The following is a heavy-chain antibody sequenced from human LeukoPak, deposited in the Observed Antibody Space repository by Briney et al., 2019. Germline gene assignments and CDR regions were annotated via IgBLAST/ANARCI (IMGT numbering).Heavy chain of an antibody. V-gene: IGHV3-23*01. CDR1: GFTFSSYA. Sequence: GGSLRLSCAASGFTFSSYAMSWVRQAPGNGLEWVSAISGSGGSTYYADSVKGRFTISRDNSKNTLYLQMNSLRAEDTAVYYCAKDDDYYDSSCYRYYGMDVWGQGTTVTVSS. CDR2: ISGSGGST. CDR3: AKDDDYYDSSCYRYYGMDV. J-gene: IGHJ6*02. D-gene: IGHD3-22*01.